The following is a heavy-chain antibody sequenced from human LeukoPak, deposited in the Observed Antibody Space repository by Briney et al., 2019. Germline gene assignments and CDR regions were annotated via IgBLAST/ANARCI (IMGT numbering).Heavy chain of an antibody. J-gene: IGHJ4*02. CDR2: IYWNDDK. V-gene: IGHV2-5*01. D-gene: IGHD3-22*01. CDR3: AHSGDYYDSSGYYGIFDY. CDR1: GFSLSTSGVG. Sequence: ESGPTLVKPTQTLTLTCTFSGFSLSTSGVGVGWIRQPPGKALEWLALIYWNDDKRYSPSLKSRLTITKDTSRNQVVLTMTNMDPVDIATYYCAHSGDYYDSSGYYGIFDYWGQGTLVTVSS.